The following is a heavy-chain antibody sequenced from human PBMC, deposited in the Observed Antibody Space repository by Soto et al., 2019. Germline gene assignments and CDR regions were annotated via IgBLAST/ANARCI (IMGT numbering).Heavy chain of an antibody. CDR2: INPNSGGT. J-gene: IGHJ4*02. V-gene: IGHV1-2*04. CDR3: ARESRGLRFLEWTHQRHYFDY. CDR1: GYTFTGYY. D-gene: IGHD3-3*01. Sequence: ASVKVSCKASGYTFTGYYMHWVRQAPGQGLEWMGWINPNSGGTNYAQKFQGWVTMTRDTSISTAYMELSRLRSDDTAVYYCARESRGLRFLEWTHQRHYFDYWGQGTLVTVPS.